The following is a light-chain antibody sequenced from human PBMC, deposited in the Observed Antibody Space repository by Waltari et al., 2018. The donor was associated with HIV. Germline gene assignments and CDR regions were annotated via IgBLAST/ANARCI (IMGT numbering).Light chain of an antibody. Sequence: QSVLTQSPSASGTPGQRVTISCSGRSSNIGSHYVYWYQQLPGTAPKLLLYRNNQRPSGVPDRFSGSKSGTSASLAISGLRSEDEAHYYCATWTDSLSGVVFGGGTKLRVL. CDR3: ATWTDSLSGVV. CDR2: RNN. CDR1: SSNIGSHY. V-gene: IGLV1-47*01. J-gene: IGLJ2*01.